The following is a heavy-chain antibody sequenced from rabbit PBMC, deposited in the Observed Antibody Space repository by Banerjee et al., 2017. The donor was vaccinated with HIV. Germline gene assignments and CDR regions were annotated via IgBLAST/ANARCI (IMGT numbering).Heavy chain of an antibody. CDR2: IYGGNNDYT. CDR1: GFTISSYY. CDR3: ARDRYDDYGDPFNL. V-gene: IGHV1S40*01. Sequence: QSLEESGGDLVKPGASLTLTCTASGFTISSYYMCWVRQAPGKGLEWIACIYGGNNDYTYYASWVNGRFTISSHNAQNTLYLQLNSLTAADTATYFCARDRYDDYGDPFNLWGPGTLVTVS. J-gene: IGHJ4*01. D-gene: IGHD2-1*01.